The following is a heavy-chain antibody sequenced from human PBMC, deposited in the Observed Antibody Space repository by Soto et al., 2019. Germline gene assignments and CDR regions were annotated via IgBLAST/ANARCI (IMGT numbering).Heavy chain of an antibody. V-gene: IGHV1-8*01. D-gene: IGHD6-19*01. CDR2: MNPNSGNT. J-gene: IGHJ4*02. CDR1: GYTFTSYD. CDR3: AREYSSGWSKD. Sequence: QVQLVQSGAEVKKPGASVKVSCKASGYTFTSYDINWVRQATGQGLEWMGWMNPNSGNTGYAQKFQGRGTMTWNTSMSTADMERSTLRSEDTAVYYCAREYSSGWSKDWGQGTLVTVSS.